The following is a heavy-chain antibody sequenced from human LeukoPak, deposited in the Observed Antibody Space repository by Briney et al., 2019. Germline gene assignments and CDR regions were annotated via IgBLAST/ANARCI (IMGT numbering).Heavy chain of an antibody. CDR2: ITTVSDLA. V-gene: IGHV1-69*04. CDR1: GVIFSSYT. D-gene: IGHD2-2*01. Sequence: SVKVSCKASGVIFSSYTFSWVRQAPGQGLEWMGKITTVSDLAHYAQKFQGRVTLTSDTSTSTVYMELSSLISDDTAVYYCARDQHYATDYWGQGTLVTVCS. J-gene: IGHJ4*02. CDR3: ARDQHYATDY.